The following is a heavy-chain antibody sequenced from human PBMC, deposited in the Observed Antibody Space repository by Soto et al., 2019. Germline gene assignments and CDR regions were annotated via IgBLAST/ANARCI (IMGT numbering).Heavy chain of an antibody. CDR2: ISGSGGST. CDR3: AKPNNDYGWGSYPPSYYGMDV. J-gene: IGHJ6*02. CDR1: GFTFSSYA. V-gene: IGHV3-23*01. Sequence: AGSLTLSCTASGFTFSSYAMSWVRQAPGKGLEWVSAISGSGGSTYYADSVKGRFTITRDNSKNTLYLQMNSLRAEDTAVYYCAKPNNDYGWGSYPPSYYGMDVWGQGTTVTVSS. D-gene: IGHD3-16*01.